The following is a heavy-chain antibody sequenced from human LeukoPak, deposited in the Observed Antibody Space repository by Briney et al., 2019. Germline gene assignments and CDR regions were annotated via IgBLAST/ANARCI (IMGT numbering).Heavy chain of an antibody. J-gene: IGHJ4*02. D-gene: IGHD3-22*01. CDR2: TYSSGSI. Sequence: SETLSLTCTVSGGSISTYYWNWIRQAPGKGLEWIGYTYSSGSINYNSSLKSRVTISVDTSKNQFSLTLHSVTAADAAVYYCARNTLYYNTRGHAALSGFDFWGQGTPVTVSS. V-gene: IGHV4-59*01. CDR3: ARNTLYYNTRGHAALSGFDF. CDR1: GGSISTYY.